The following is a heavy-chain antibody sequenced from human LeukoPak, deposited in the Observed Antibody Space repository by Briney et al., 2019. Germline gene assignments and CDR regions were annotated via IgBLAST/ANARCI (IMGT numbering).Heavy chain of an antibody. CDR1: GLTFSTNW. CDR2: ISGSGGGT. V-gene: IGHV3-23*01. CDR3: AKGNYDFWSGYLRGGDY. Sequence: PGGSLRLSCAASGLTFSTNWMSWVRQAPGKGLEWVSTISGSGGGTYYADSVKGRFTISRDNSKNTLYLQMNILRAEDTAVYYCAKGNYDFWSGYLRGGDYWGQGTLVTVSS. J-gene: IGHJ4*02. D-gene: IGHD3-3*01.